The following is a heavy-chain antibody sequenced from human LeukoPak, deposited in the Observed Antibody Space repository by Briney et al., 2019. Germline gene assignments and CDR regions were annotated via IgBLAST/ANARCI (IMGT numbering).Heavy chain of an antibody. CDR1: GYTFTGYY. D-gene: IGHD2-2*02. CDR2: INPNSGGT. CDR3: ARVPLYCSSTSCYRAWDYYYGMDV. J-gene: IGHJ6*02. V-gene: IGHV1-2*02. Sequence: ASVKVSCKASGYTFTGYYMHWVRQAPGQGLEWMGWINPNSGGTNYAQKFQGRVTMTRDTSISTAYMELSRLRSDDTAVYYCARVPLYCSSTSCYRAWDYYYGMDVWGQGTTVTVSS.